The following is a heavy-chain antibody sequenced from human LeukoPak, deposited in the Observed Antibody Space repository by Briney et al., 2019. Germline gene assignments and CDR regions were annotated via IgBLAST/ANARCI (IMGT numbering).Heavy chain of an antibody. CDR2: INHSGST. V-gene: IGHV4-34*01. CDR3: ASLRRSLAAADNPNWFDP. Sequence: SETLSLTCAVYGGSFSGYYWSWIRQPPGKGLEWIGEINHSGSTNYNPSLKSRVTISVDTSKNQFSLKLSSVTAADTAVYYCASLRRSLAAADNPNWFDPWGQGTLVTVSS. CDR1: GGSFSGYY. D-gene: IGHD6-13*01. J-gene: IGHJ5*02.